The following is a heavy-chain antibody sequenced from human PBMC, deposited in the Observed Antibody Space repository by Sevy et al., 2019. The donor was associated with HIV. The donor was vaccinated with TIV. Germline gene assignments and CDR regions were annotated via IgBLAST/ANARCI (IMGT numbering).Heavy chain of an antibody. CDR1: GFTFSSYW. D-gene: IGHD3-3*01. CDR2: IKQDGSEK. Sequence: GGSLRLSCAASGFTFSSYWMSWVRQAPGKGLEWVANIKQDGSEKYYVDSVKGRFIISSDNAKNSLYLQMNSLRAEDTAVYYCARHSYYDFWSGYLADVWGQGTTVTVSS. V-gene: IGHV3-7*01. J-gene: IGHJ6*02. CDR3: ARHSYYDFWSGYLADV.